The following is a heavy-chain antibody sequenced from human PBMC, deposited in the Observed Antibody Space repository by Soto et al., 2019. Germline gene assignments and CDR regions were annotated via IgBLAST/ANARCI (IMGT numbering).Heavy chain of an antibody. J-gene: IGHJ6*02. CDR2: IYYRGNT. CDR1: GGSISSSNYY. D-gene: IGHD2-2*01. Sequence: QLQLQESGPGRMKPSETLSLTCTVSGGSISSSNYYWGWIRQPPGKGLEWIGSIYYRGNTYYNPSLKGRFAMSVDACKNQFSLKLSSVTAADTAVYYCASLGGYCSTTGCYGYDAMDVWGQGTTVTVSS. V-gene: IGHV4-39*01. CDR3: ASLGGYCSTTGCYGYDAMDV.